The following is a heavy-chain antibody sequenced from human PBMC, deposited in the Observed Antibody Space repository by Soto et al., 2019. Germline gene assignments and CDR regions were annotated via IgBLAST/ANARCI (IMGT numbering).Heavy chain of an antibody. J-gene: IGHJ4*02. V-gene: IGHV1-18*01. CDR3: SRGQQD. Sequence: QVQLVQSGAEVKKPGASVKVSCTASGYTFTSYGISWVRRAHGQGLERMGWSSAYNSNTNYAQKLQSRVTTTTVTSASAAYTELRCLGSDGSAVYYCSRGQQDWGQGTLVTVSS. CDR1: GYTFTSYG. D-gene: IGHD6-13*01. CDR2: SSAYNSNT.